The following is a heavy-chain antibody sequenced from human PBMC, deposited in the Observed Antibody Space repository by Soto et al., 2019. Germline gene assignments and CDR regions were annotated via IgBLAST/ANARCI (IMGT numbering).Heavy chain of an antibody. Sequence: QVQLQESGPGLVKPSETLSLTCTVSGGSLSSYYWTWIRQSPGKGLEWIGYVYFSGNANYNPSLTSRVTISIDTSKNQFSLSLASVTAADTAFYYCGSVRPSGYVLSWGQGTLVTVSS. V-gene: IGHV4-59*01. D-gene: IGHD6-25*01. CDR3: GSVRPSGYVLS. J-gene: IGHJ5*02. CDR1: GGSLSSYY. CDR2: VYFSGNA.